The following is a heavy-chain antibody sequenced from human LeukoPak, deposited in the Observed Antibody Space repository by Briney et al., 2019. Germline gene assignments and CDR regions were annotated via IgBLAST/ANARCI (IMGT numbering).Heavy chain of an antibody. CDR2: IYYSGST. J-gene: IGHJ4*02. D-gene: IGHD3-3*01. CDR3: ARPTGLIWSGYQFFDY. CDR1: GGSISSSSYY. V-gene: IGHV4-39*01. Sequence: SETLSLTCTVSGGSISSSSYYWGWIRQPPGKGLEWIGSIYYSGSTYYNPSLKSRVTISVDTSKNQFSLKLSSVTAADTAVYYCARPTGLIWSGYQFFDYWGQGTLVTVSS.